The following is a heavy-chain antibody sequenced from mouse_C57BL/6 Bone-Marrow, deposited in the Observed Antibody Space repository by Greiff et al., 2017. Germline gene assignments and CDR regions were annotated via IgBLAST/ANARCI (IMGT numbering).Heavy chain of an antibody. CDR2: INPSTGGT. V-gene: IGHV1-42*01. Sequence: EVKLQQSGPELVKPGASVKISCKASGYSFTGYYMNWVKQSPEKSLEWIGEINPSTGGTTYNQKFKAKATLTVDKSSSTAYMQLKSLTSEDSAVYYCARIRGYYFDYWGQGTTLTVSS. CDR3: ARIRGYYFDY. CDR1: GYSFTGYY. J-gene: IGHJ2*01.